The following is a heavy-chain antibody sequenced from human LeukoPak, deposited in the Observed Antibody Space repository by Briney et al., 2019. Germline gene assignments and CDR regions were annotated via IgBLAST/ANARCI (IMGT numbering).Heavy chain of an antibody. CDR3: AKRGVVIRVILVGFHKEAYYFDS. CDR1: GFSFSSFA. J-gene: IGHJ4*02. D-gene: IGHD3-22*01. Sequence: GGSLRLSCAASGFSFSSFAMTWVRQAPGKGLEWVAGISDSGGRTNYADSVKGRFTISRDNPKNTLYLQMNSLRAEDTAVYFCAKRGVVIRVILVGFHKEAYYFDSWGQGALVTVSS. CDR2: ISDSGGRT. V-gene: IGHV3-23*01.